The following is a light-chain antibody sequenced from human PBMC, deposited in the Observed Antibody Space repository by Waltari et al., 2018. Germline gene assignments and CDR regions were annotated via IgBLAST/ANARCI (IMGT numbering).Light chain of an antibody. CDR1: QSVLYSHNNKNY. V-gene: IGKV4-1*01. Sequence: DIVMTQSPDSLAVSLGERATINCGSSQSVLYSHNNKNYLAWFQQKPGQPPKLLIYWASTRESGVPDRFSGSGSGTDFTLTISSLQAEDVAVYYCQQYHTTPYAFGQGTKLEIK. J-gene: IGKJ2*01. CDR3: QQYHTTPYA. CDR2: WAS.